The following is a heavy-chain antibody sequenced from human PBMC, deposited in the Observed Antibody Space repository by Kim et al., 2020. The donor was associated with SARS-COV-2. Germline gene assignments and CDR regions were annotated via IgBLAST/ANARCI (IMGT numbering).Heavy chain of an antibody. D-gene: IGHD2-15*01. CDR3: AKVRDIVVVVAALDY. Sequence: SVKGRFTISRDNSKNTLYLQMNSLRAEDTAVYYCAKVRDIVVVVAALDYWGQGTLVTVSS. J-gene: IGHJ4*02. V-gene: IGHV3-30*02.